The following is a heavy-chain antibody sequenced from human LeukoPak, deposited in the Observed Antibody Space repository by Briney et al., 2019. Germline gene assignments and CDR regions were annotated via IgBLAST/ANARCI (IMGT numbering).Heavy chain of an antibody. CDR2: ISWNSGSI. CDR1: GFTFDDYA. D-gene: IGHD1-26*01. Sequence: GGSLRLSCAASGFTFDDYAMHWVRQAPGKGLEWVSGISWNSGSIGYADSVKGRFTISRDNAKNSLYLQMNSLRAEDTALYYCAKGGSYRQAYYFDYWGQGTLVTVSS. CDR3: AKGGSYRQAYYFDY. J-gene: IGHJ4*02. V-gene: IGHV3-9*01.